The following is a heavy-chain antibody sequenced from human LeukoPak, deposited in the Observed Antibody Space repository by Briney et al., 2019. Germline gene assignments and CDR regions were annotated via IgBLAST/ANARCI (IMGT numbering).Heavy chain of an antibody. Sequence: SETLSLTCAVYGGSFSGYYWSWIRQPPGKGLEWIGEINHSGSTNYNPSLKGRVTISVDTSKNQFSLKLSSVTAADTAVYYCARASLIKDAFDIWGQGTMVTVSS. CDR2: INHSGST. J-gene: IGHJ3*02. D-gene: IGHD3-10*01. CDR3: ARASLIKDAFDI. CDR1: GGSFSGYY. V-gene: IGHV4-34*01.